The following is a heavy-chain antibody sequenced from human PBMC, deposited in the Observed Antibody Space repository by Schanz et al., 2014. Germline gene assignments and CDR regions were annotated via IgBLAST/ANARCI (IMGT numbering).Heavy chain of an antibody. CDR3: AKDGPGGSGSYSADGGMDV. D-gene: IGHD3-10*01. CDR2: INTGVNT. Sequence: VHLLESGGGLVEPGGSLRLSCAASGFTFSSYAMSWVRQAPGKGLEWVSAINTGVNTYYADSVRGRFTMSRDNSKNTLYLQMNSLRAGDAAVYYCAKDGPGGSGSYSADGGMDVWGQGTTVTVSS. CDR1: GFTFSSYA. J-gene: IGHJ6*02. V-gene: IGHV3-23*01.